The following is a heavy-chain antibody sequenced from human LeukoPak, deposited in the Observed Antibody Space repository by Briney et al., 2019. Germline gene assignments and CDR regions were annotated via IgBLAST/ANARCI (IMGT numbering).Heavy chain of an antibody. CDR1: AFTFSSYT. CDR3: AREGSYLNAGGSYYLHWLDP. CDR2: ISSSSSYI. Sequence: PGGSLRLSCAASAFTFSSYTMNWVRQAPGKGLEWVSSISSSSSYIYYADSVKGRFTISRDNAKNSLYLQMNSLRAEDTAIYYCAREGSYLNAGGSYYLHWLDPWGQGTLVTVSS. J-gene: IGHJ5*02. D-gene: IGHD3-22*01. V-gene: IGHV3-21*01.